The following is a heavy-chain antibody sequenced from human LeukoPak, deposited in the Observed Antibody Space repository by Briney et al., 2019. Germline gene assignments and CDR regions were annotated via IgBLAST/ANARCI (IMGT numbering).Heavy chain of an antibody. CDR1: GYSISSGYY. V-gene: IGHV4-38-2*02. D-gene: IGHD7-27*01. CDR3: ARENWVFDY. J-gene: IGHJ4*02. Sequence: KSSETLSLTCALSGYSISSGYYWGWIRQPPGEGLEWIGSVYRSGSTYYNPSLKSRVTISVDTSKNQISLKVRSVTAADTAVYYCARENWVFDYWGQGILVTVSS. CDR2: VYRSGST.